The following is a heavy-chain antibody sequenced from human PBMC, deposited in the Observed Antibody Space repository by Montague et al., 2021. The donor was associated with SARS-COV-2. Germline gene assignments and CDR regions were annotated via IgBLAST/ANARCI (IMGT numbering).Heavy chain of an antibody. V-gene: IGHV6-1*01. D-gene: IGHD1-1*01. CDR1: EDSVSSNSAT. CDR3: TSGREGNYNVIDV. CDR2: TYYRSKWYN. Sequence: CAISEDSVSSNSATWNWVRQSPSRGLEWLGRTYYRSKWYNDYAVSVRGRVTINPDTSKNQFSLQLNSVTPEDTAIYYCTSGREGNYNVIDVWGQGTTVTVSS. J-gene: IGHJ6*02.